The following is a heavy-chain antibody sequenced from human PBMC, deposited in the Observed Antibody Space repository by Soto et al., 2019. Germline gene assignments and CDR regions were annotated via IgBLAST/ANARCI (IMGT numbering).Heavy chain of an antibody. Sequence: GGSLRLSCAASGFTFSDYYMSWIRQAPGKGLEWVSYISSSGSTIYYADSVKGRFTISRDNAKNSLYLQMNSLRAEDTAVYYCARDRDLEISSGSFDYWGQGALVTVSS. V-gene: IGHV3-11*01. D-gene: IGHD3-10*01. J-gene: IGHJ4*02. CDR3: ARDRDLEISSGSFDY. CDR2: ISSSGSTI. CDR1: GFTFSDYY.